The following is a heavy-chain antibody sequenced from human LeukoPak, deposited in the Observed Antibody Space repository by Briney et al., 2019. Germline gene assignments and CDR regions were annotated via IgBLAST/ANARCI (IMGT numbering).Heavy chain of an antibody. Sequence: PSQTLSLTCTASGGSLTSAEYHWSWIRQPPGKGLEWIGFIYYSGSTYYTPSLNSRITISLDTSKNQLSLKVTSVTAADTAVYYCARTTARVFDSWGQGTLVTVSS. J-gene: IGHJ4*02. CDR2: IYYSGST. V-gene: IGHV4-30-4*01. CDR3: ARTTARVFDS. CDR1: GGSLTSAEYH. D-gene: IGHD4-17*01.